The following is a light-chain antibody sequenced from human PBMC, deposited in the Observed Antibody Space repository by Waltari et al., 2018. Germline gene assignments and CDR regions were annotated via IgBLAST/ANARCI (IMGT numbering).Light chain of an antibody. Sequence: YQAQQGKAPKFMMYHDSHRPSGISLRFAGSKSGNTASLTISGHRAEDEVDYYCSSYTSSSTLTFGGGTKLTVL. J-gene: IGLJ2*01. CDR2: HDS. CDR3: SSYTSSSTLT. V-gene: IGLV2-14*03.